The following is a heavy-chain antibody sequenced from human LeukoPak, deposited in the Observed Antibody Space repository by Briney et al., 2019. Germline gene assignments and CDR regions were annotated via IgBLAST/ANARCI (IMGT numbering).Heavy chain of an antibody. CDR2: ISAYNGNT. D-gene: IGHD2-15*01. V-gene: IGHV1-18*04. CDR1: GYTFTSYG. Sequence: ASVKVSCKASGYTFTSYGISWVRQAPGQGLEWMGWISAYNGNTNYAQKLQGRVTMTTDTYTITAYIVLRSLRSDDTAVYYCARARLYCSGGSCFPFDYWGQGTLVTVSS. J-gene: IGHJ4*02. CDR3: ARARLYCSGGSCFPFDY.